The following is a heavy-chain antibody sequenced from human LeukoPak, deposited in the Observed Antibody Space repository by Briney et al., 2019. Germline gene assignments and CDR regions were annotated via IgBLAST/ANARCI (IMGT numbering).Heavy chain of an antibody. V-gene: IGHV3-23*01. D-gene: IGHD6-19*01. CDR1: GFTFSSYA. Sequence: GGSLRLSCAASGFTFSSYAMSWVRQAPGKGLEWVSAISGSGGSTCYADSVKGRFTISRDNSKNTLYLQMNSLRAEDTAVYYCARDFPVAGSGYFDYWGQGTLVTVSS. CDR2: ISGSGGST. J-gene: IGHJ4*02. CDR3: ARDFPVAGSGYFDY.